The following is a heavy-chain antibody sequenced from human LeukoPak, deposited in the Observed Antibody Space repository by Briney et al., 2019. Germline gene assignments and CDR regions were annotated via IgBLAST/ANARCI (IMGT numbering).Heavy chain of an antibody. CDR1: GYSISNGYY. J-gene: IGHJ5*02. Sequence: SETLSLTCTVSGYSISNGYYWGWIRQPPGMRPEWIGSIYHSGTTYYNPSLKSRVTMSVNTSKNHFSLKLSSVTAADTAVYYCARELGVGATTQWFDPGAREPWSPSPQ. V-gene: IGHV4-38-2*02. CDR3: ARELGVGATTQWFDP. D-gene: IGHD1-26*01. CDR2: IYHSGTT.